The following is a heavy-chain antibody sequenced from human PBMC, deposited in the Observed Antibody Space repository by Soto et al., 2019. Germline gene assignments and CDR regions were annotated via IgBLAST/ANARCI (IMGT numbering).Heavy chain of an antibody. CDR3: ARVVVVPNSYYGMDV. CDR2: IYYSGST. CDR1: GGSISSGGYY. V-gene: IGHV4-31*03. J-gene: IGHJ6*02. D-gene: IGHD2-15*01. Sequence: LSLTCTFSGGSISSGGYYWSWIRQHPGKGLEWIGYIYYSGSTYYNPSLKSRVTISVDTSKNQFSLKLSSVTAAETAVYYCARVVVVPNSYYGMDVWCQGTTVTVSS.